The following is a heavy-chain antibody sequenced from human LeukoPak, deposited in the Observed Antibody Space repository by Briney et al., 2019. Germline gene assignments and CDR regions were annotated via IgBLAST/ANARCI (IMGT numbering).Heavy chain of an antibody. CDR2: INPNTGGT. V-gene: IGHV1-2*02. CDR1: GYTFTGSF. J-gene: IGHJ4*02. CDR3: ARGGVNAYFFDY. Sequence: ASVKVSCTASGYTFTGSFIHWVRQAPGQGLDWMGWINPNTGGTNYAQKFQGRVTMTRDTSISTVYMELTRLTSDDTAVYYCARGGVNAYFFDYWGQGTLVTVSS. D-gene: IGHD4-23*01.